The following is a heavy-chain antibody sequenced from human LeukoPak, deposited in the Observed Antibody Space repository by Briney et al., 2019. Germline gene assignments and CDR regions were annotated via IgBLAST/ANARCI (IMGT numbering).Heavy chain of an antibody. J-gene: IGHJ4*02. CDR2: IWYDGSNK. D-gene: IGHD3-22*01. CDR3: AKDRYYYDSSGLFDY. V-gene: IGHV3-33*06. Sequence: TGGSLRLSCAASGFTFSSYGMHWVRQAPGKGLESVAVIWYDGSNKYYADSMKGRFTISRDNSKNTLYLQMNSLRAEDTAVYYCAKDRYYYDSSGLFDYWGQGTLVTVSS. CDR1: GFTFSSYG.